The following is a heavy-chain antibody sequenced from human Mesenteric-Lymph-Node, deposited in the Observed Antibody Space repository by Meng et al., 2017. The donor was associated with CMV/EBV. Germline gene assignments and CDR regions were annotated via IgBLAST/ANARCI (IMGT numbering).Heavy chain of an antibody. J-gene: IGHJ6*02. CDR3: AKRVTGAFYGLDV. V-gene: IGHV3-53*01. CDR2: IYRGGST. D-gene: IGHD1-20*01. Sequence: GESLKISCAASGFTVSSSYMNWVRQAPGKGLEWVSIIYRGGSTYYADFVKGRFIISRDNSENTLYLQMNSLRAEDTAMYYCAKRVTGAFYGLDVWGQGTTVTVSS. CDR1: GFTVSSSY.